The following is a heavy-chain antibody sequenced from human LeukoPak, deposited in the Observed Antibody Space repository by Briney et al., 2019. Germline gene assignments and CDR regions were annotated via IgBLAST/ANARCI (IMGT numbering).Heavy chain of an antibody. CDR2: ISHDGSNK. CDR1: GFTFSSYG. J-gene: IGHJ4*02. V-gene: IGHV3-30*03. Sequence: GRSLRLSCAASGFTFSSYGMHWVRQAPGKGLEWVAVISHDGSNKYYADSVKGRFTISRDNSKNTLYLQMNSLRAEDTAVYYCASARALYGYSGYDEPYFDYWGQGTLVTVSS. CDR3: ASARALYGYSGYDEPYFDY. D-gene: IGHD5-12*01.